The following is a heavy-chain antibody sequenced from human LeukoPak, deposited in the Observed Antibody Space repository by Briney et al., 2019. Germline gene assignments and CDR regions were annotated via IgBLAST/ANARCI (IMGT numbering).Heavy chain of an antibody. V-gene: IGHV5-51*01. CDR2: ISPGDSDT. Sequence: GESLKISCKSSGYTFTGYWIGWVRQMPGKGLEWMGIISPGDSDTRYSPSFQGQVTMSADKPINTAYLQWGSLKASDTAFYYCARGRGATVITNFDYWGQGTLVTVSS. CDR3: ARGRGATVITNFDY. CDR1: GYTFTGYW. J-gene: IGHJ4*02. D-gene: IGHD4-23*01.